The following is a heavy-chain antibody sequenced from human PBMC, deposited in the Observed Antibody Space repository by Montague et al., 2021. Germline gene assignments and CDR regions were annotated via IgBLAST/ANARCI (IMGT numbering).Heavy chain of an antibody. CDR3: ARGRGYSQGY. CDR2: ITSSSITK. D-gene: IGHD5-18*01. V-gene: IGHV3-48*02. Sequence: SLRLSCAASGFTFSSFAMNWVRQAPGKGLEWVSSITSSSITKYYADSVKGRFTISRDNAKNSLYLQMNSLRDEDTAVYYCARGRGYSQGYWGQGTLVTVSS. CDR1: GFTFSSFA. J-gene: IGHJ4*02.